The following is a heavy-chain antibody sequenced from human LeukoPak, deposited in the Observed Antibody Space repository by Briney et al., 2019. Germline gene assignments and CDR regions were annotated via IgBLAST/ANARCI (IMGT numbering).Heavy chain of an antibody. J-gene: IGHJ5*02. CDR2: FNHSGST. D-gene: IGHD2-2*02. Sequence: SETLSLTCAVYGGSFSGYYWSWLRQPPGKGLEWIGEFNHSGSTNYNPSLKSRVTISVDTSKNQFSLKLSSVTAADTAVYYCARGGTDIVVVPAAIPVRYNWFDPWGQGTLVTVSS. CDR3: ARGGTDIVVVPAAIPVRYNWFDP. V-gene: IGHV4-34*01. CDR1: GGSFSGYY.